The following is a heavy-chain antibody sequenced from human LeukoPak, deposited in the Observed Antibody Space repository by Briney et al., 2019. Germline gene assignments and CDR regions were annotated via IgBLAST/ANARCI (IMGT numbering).Heavy chain of an antibody. Sequence: QSGGSLRLSCAASGFTFSSNALSWVRQAPGKGLEWVSSISGSGGSTYYADSVKGRFTISRDNSKNIVYLQMSSLRSEDTAVYYCARDYVERITIFGVALYFFDYWGQGSLVTVSS. J-gene: IGHJ4*02. CDR2: ISGSGGST. D-gene: IGHD3-3*01. CDR3: ARDYVERITIFGVALYFFDY. V-gene: IGHV3-23*01. CDR1: GFTFSSNA.